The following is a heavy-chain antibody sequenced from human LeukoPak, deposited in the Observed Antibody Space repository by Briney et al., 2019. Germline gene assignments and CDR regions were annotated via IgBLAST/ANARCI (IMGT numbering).Heavy chain of an antibody. CDR1: GYTFTGYH. Sequence: ASVKVSCKASGYTFTGYHMHWVRQAPGQGLEWMGIISPSGGSTSNAQKLQGRVTMTGDTSTSTVYMELSSLRSEDTAVYYCARLGSGEDDGGWVDYWGQGTLVTVSS. CDR2: ISPSGGST. D-gene: IGHD3-10*01. V-gene: IGHV1-46*01. J-gene: IGHJ4*02. CDR3: ARLGSGEDDGGWVDY.